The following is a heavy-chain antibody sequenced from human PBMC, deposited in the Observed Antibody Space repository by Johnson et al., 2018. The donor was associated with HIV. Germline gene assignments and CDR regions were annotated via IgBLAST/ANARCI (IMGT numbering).Heavy chain of an antibody. CDR2: ISYDGSNK. D-gene: IGHD6-13*01. CDR1: GFTFSSYG. CDR3: APAGPDAFDI. J-gene: IGHJ3*02. Sequence: QVLLVESGGGVVQPGRSLRLSCAASGFTFSSYGMHWVRQAPGKGLEWVAVISYDGSNKYYADSVKGRFTISRDNSKNTLYLQMNSLRAEDTAVYYCAPAGPDAFDIWGQGTMVTVSS. V-gene: IGHV3-30*03.